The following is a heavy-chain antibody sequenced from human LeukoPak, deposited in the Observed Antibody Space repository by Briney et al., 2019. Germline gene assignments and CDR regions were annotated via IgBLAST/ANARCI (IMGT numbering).Heavy chain of an antibody. CDR2: TSSSSSYI. J-gene: IGHJ4*02. V-gene: IGHV3-21*01. D-gene: IGHD6-13*01. CDR3: AREISGIAAAGY. Sequence: GGSLRFSCAASGFTFSSYSMNWVRQAPGKGLEWVSSTSSSSSYIYYADSVKGRFTISRDNAKNSLYLQMNSLRAEDTAVYYCAREISGIAAAGYWGQGTLVTVSS. CDR1: GFTFSSYS.